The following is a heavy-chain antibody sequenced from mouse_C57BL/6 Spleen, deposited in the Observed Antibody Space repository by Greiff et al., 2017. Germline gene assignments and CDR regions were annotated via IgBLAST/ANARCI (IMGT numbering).Heavy chain of an antibody. CDR1: GFTFSSYA. V-gene: IGHV5-9-1*02. Sequence: EVKLMESGEGLVKPGGSLKLSCAASGFTFSSYAMSWVRQTPEKRLEWVAYISSGGDYIYYADTVKGRFTISRDNARNTLYLQMSSLKSEDTAMYYCTREGSREAMDYWGQGTSVTVSS. CDR2: ISSGGDYI. J-gene: IGHJ4*01. CDR3: TREGSREAMDY. D-gene: IGHD1-1*01.